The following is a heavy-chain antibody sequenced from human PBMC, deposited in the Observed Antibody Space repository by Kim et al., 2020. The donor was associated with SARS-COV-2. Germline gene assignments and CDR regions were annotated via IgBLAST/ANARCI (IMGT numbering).Heavy chain of an antibody. V-gene: IGHV3-30*18. Sequence: GGSLRLSCEASGFTFSSYGMHWVRQAPGKGLEWVAVISYDGSNKYYADSVKGRFTISRDNSKNTLYLQMNSLRAEDTAVYYCAKDHRYYDFWSGYLNPAYYYYYYMDVWGKGTTVTVSS. CDR2: ISYDGSNK. CDR1: GFTFSSYG. D-gene: IGHD3-3*01. CDR3: AKDHRYYDFWSGYLNPAYYYYYYMDV. J-gene: IGHJ6*03.